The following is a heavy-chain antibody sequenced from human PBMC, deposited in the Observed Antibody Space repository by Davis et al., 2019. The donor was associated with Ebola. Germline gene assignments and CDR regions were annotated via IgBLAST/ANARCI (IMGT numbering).Heavy chain of an antibody. J-gene: IGHJ6*02. CDR2: ISGSGTNT. D-gene: IGHD5-12*01. CDR1: GFTFRNNA. CDR3: AKGGEHYYYSGLNV. Sequence: GGSLRLSCAGSGFTFRNNAMIWVRQAPGKGLEWVSFISGSGTNTYYADSVKGRFTISRDNSKNTLFLQMNSLRAEDTALYYCAKGGEHYYYSGLNVWGQGTTVIVS. V-gene: IGHV3-23*01.